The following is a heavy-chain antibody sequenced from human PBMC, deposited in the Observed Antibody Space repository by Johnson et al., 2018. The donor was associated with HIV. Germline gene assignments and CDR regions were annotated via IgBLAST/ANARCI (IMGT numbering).Heavy chain of an antibody. CDR2: ISWNCGSK. CDR3: AKGVRGSSWYDAFDI. CDR1: VFTFDDYA. D-gene: IGHD6-6*01. V-gene: IGHV3-9*01. Sequence: VQLVESGGGVVRPGGSLRLSCAASVFTFDDYAMHWVRQAPGTGLEWVSGISWNCGSKGYADSVKGRFTISRDNAKHSLYLQMNSLRAEDTAVYYCAKGVRGSSWYDAFDIWGQGTMVTVSS. J-gene: IGHJ3*02.